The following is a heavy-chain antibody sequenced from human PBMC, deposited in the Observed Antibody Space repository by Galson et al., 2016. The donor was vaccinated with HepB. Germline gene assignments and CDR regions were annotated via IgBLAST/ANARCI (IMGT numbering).Heavy chain of an antibody. CDR2: LWYDGSHE. V-gene: IGHV3-33*01. J-gene: IGHJ4*02. CDR3: ARDFCSGVTCPGSHFDY. Sequence: SLRLSCAASGFTFSTYGMHWVRQAPGKGLEWVAILWYDGSHEYYADSVKGRFTISRDNLKNTLYLQLNSLRADDTAVYYCARDFCSGVTCPGSHFDYWGQGTLVTVSS. D-gene: IGHD2-15*01. CDR1: GFTFSTYG.